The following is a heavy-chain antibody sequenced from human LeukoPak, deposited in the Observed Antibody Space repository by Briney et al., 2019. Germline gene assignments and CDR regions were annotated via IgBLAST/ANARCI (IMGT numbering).Heavy chain of an antibody. Sequence: SVKVSCKASGGTFSGYAISWVRQAPGQGLEWMGGIIPIFGTANYAQKFQGRVTITADESTSTAYMELSSLRSEDTAVYYCARGESPVDTAMEPGNYWGQGTLVTVSS. V-gene: IGHV1-69*13. CDR3: ARGESPVDTAMEPGNY. CDR1: GGTFSGYA. J-gene: IGHJ4*02. D-gene: IGHD5-18*01. CDR2: IIPIFGTA.